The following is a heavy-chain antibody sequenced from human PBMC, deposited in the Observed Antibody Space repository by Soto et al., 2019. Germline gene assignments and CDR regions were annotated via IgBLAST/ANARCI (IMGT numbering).Heavy chain of an antibody. CDR1: GFTFSDHY. Sequence: GGSLRLSCAGSGFTFSDHYMDWVRQAPGKGLEWVGRIRNRVNGYTTEYAASVQGRFTVSRDDSQNSLYLQMNSLKTEDSALYYCASPQRSSRDWSYHWGRGTLVTVSS. V-gene: IGHV3-72*01. CDR3: ASPQRSSRDWSYH. D-gene: IGHD6-13*01. J-gene: IGHJ5*02. CDR2: IRNRVNGYTT.